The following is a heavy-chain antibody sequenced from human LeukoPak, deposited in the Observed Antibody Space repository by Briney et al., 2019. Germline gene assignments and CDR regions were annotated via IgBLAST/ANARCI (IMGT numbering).Heavy chain of an antibody. D-gene: IGHD5-18*01. J-gene: IGHJ4*02. V-gene: IGHV3-23*01. CDR1: GFTFSSYA. CDR2: ITDSGTGT. Sequence: PGGSLRLSCAASGFTFSSYALSWVRQAPGKGLEWVSGITDSGTGTYYADSVKGRFTIPRDNSKNTLYLQMNSLRAEDTAVYYCAKTREGGYSYGYDADYWGQGTLVTVSS. CDR3: AKTREGGYSYGYDADY.